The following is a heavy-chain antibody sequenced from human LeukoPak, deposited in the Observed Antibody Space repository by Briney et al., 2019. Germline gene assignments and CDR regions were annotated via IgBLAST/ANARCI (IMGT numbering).Heavy chain of an antibody. J-gene: IGHJ6*02. CDR1: GFTFGDYA. V-gene: IGHV3-49*04. D-gene: IGHD5-18*01. Sequence: TGRSLRLSCTASGFTFGDYAMSWVRQAPGKGLEWVGSIRSKAYGGTTEYAASVKGRFTISRDDSKSIAYLQMNSLKTEDTAVYYCTRDRIGYSYGYGYYYYGMDVWGQGTTVTVSS. CDR2: IRSKAYGGTT. CDR3: TRDRIGYSYGYGYYYYGMDV.